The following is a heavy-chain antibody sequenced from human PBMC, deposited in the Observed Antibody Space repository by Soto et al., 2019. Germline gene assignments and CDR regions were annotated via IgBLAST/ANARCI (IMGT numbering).Heavy chain of an antibody. CDR1: GGSISSGGYY. Sequence: QVQLQESGPGLVKPSQTLSLTCSVSGGSISSGGYYWTWLRQHPQKGLEWIGHVYYSTSTYYNPSFKSRATISEDTSKNPFSLKLSSVTAADTAVYYCARGYSRSGSYNWFDPWGQGTLVTVSS. J-gene: IGHJ5*02. D-gene: IGHD3-10*01. CDR2: VYYSTST. V-gene: IGHV4-31*03. CDR3: ARGYSRSGSYNWFDP.